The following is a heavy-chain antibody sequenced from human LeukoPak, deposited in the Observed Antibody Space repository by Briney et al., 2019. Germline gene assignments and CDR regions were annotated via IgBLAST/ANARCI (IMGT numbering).Heavy chain of an antibody. CDR2: IIPIFGTA. J-gene: IGHJ4*02. CDR3: ARSLVVVITTEGNYFDY. D-gene: IGHD3-22*01. CDR1: GGTFSSYA. Sequence: ASVKVSCKASGGTFSSYAISWVRQAPGQGLEWTGGIIPIFGTANYAQKFQGSVTITADESTSTAYMELSSLRSEDTAVYYCARSLVVVITTEGNYFDYWGRGTLVTVSS. V-gene: IGHV1-69*13.